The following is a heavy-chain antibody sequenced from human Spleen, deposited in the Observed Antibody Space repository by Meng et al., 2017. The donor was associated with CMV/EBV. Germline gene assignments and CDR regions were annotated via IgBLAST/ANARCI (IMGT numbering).Heavy chain of an antibody. Sequence: GGSLRLSCAASGFTFSSYSMNWVRQAPGKGLEWVSYISSSSSTIYYADSVKGRFTISRDNAKNSLDLQMNSLRAEDTAVYYCARETPYYYDSPDAFDIWGQGTMVTVSS. CDR1: GFTFSSYS. CDR2: ISSSSSTI. J-gene: IGHJ3*02. CDR3: ARETPYYYDSPDAFDI. V-gene: IGHV3-48*04. D-gene: IGHD3-22*01.